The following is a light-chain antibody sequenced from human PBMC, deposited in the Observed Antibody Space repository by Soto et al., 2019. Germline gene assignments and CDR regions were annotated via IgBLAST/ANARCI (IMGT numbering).Light chain of an antibody. Sequence: DIQMTQSPSTLSATAGDRVTITCRASQSISAWLAWYQQKPGKAPKLLIYDASNLESGVPSRLSGSGSGTEFTITIRNLQPDDFATYYCQQSHSTPNFGQGKRLEIK. V-gene: IGKV1-5*01. CDR3: QQSHSTPN. CDR1: QSISAW. J-gene: IGKJ5*01. CDR2: DAS.